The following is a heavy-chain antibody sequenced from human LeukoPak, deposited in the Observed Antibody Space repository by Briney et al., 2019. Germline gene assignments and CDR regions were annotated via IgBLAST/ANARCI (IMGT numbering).Heavy chain of an antibody. V-gene: IGHV4-59*01. D-gene: IGHD6-19*01. CDR3: ARVSSGWYGYYYYGMDV. J-gene: IGHJ6*02. CDR1: GGSINVYY. Sequence: SETLSLTCTVSGGSINVYYWSWIRQSPGKGLEWIGYIYYSGSTNYNPSLKSRVTISVDTSKNQFSLKLSSVTAADTAVYYCARVSSGWYGYYYYGMDVWGQGTTVTVSS. CDR2: IYYSGST.